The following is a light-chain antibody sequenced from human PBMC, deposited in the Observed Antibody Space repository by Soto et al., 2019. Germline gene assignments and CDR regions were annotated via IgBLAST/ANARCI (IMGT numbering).Light chain of an antibody. CDR1: QSVSNN. J-gene: IGKJ2*01. Sequence: EIVMTQSPATLSVSPGERATLSCRASQSVSNNLAWYQQKPGQSPRLLIYGASTRATGIPARFSGSGSATEFTLTISSLQSEDFAVYYCQQYYNWPVHTFGQGTKLEIK. V-gene: IGKV3-15*01. CDR3: QQYYNWPVHT. CDR2: GAS.